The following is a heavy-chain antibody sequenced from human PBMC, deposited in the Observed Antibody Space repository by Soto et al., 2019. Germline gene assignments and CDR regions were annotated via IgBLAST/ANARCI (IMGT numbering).Heavy chain of an antibody. CDR3: ARDGRGFGEIDY. CDR1: GASISSGDNY. Sequence: QVQLQESGPGLVKPSQTLSLTCTVSGASISSGDNYWSWIRQPPGKGLEWIAYIYDSGSTYYNMSLKRRVSISVDTSKNQFSLKMRSVTAADTAVYYCARDGRGFGEIDYWGQGTLVTVSS. D-gene: IGHD3-10*01. V-gene: IGHV4-30-4*01. CDR2: IYDSGST. J-gene: IGHJ4*02.